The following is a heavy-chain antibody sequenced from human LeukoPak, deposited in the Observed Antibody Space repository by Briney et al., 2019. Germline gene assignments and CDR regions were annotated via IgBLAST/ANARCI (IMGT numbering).Heavy chain of an antibody. V-gene: IGHV4-39*02. CDR2: IYYSGST. Sequence: SETLPLMCTVTGDSISSSTFYWAWIRQPPGKGLEWMGSIYYSGSTFHNPSLKSRVTISVDTSKNQFSLRLYSVTAADTAIYYCARDDGAYWGQGTLVVVSS. CDR3: ARDDGAY. D-gene: IGHD3-16*01. J-gene: IGHJ4*02. CDR1: GDSISSSTFY.